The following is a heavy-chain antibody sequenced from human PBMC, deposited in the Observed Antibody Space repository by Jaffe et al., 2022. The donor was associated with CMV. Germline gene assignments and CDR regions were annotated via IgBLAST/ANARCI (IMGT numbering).Heavy chain of an antibody. CDR3: AKDYGYSSSGIDY. V-gene: IGHV3-9*01. J-gene: IGHJ4*02. D-gene: IGHD6-6*01. CDR2: ISWNSGSI. Sequence: EVQLVESGGGLVQPGRSLRLSCAASGFTFDDYAMHWVRQAPGKGLEWVSSISWNSGSIGYADSVKGRFTISRDNAKNSLYLQMNSLRAEDTALYYCAKDYGYSSSGIDYWGQGTLVTVSS. CDR1: GFTFDDYA.